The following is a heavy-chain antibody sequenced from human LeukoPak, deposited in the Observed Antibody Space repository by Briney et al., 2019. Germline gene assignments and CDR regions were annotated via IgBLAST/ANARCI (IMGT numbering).Heavy chain of an antibody. D-gene: IGHD2-21*01. CDR3: ARGRLWWWGRRTCNWFDP. Sequence: ASVKVSCKASGYTFTSYDINWVRQATGQGLEWMGWMNLNSGNTGYAQKFQGRVTMTRNTSISTAYMELSSLRSEDTAVYYCARGRLWWWGRRTCNWFDPWGQGTLVTVSS. V-gene: IGHV1-8*01. CDR2: MNLNSGNT. J-gene: IGHJ5*02. CDR1: GYTFTSYD.